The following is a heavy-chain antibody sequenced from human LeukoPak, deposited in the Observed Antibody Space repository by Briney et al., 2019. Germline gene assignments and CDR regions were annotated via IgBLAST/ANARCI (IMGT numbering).Heavy chain of an antibody. J-gene: IGHJ6*02. CDR1: GGSFSGYY. CDR2: IYYSGTT. D-gene: IGHD4-17*01. Sequence: SSETLSLICAVYGGSFSGYYWSWIRQSPGKGLEWIGYIYYSGTTNYNPSLKSRVTISVDTSKNQFSLQLRSVTAADTAVYYCAREDPQTTVPEGMDVWGQGTTVTVSS. CDR3: AREDPQTTVPEGMDV. V-gene: IGHV4-59*01.